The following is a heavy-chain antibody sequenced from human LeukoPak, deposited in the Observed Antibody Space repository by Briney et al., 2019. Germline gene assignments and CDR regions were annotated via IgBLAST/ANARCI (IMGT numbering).Heavy chain of an antibody. CDR1: GESFSAYF. CDR2: INHQGSS. Sequence: SETLCLTCAVYGESFSAYFWNWIRQAPGKPLEYIGEINHQGSSHYNPSLKTRVTLSVDTSKNQFSLKLTSVTAADTAVYFCARGSSFDGYCSAGACDAGYYDSWGQGTPVTVSS. J-gene: IGHJ4*02. V-gene: IGHV4-34*01. CDR3: ARGSSFDGYCSAGACDAGYYDS. D-gene: IGHD2-15*01.